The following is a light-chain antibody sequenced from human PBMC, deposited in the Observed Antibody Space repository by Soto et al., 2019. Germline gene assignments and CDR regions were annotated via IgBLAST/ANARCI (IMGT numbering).Light chain of an antibody. Sequence: DIQMTQSPSSLSASLGDRVTLTCRSSQSISTFLNWYQQKPGQAPKLLIYSESSLRSGVPSRFSGSGSGTDFTLTISSLQPEDFATYYCQQSYSIPLTFGQGTKLEI. V-gene: IGKV1-39*01. CDR1: QSISTF. CDR2: SES. J-gene: IGKJ2*01. CDR3: QQSYSIPLT.